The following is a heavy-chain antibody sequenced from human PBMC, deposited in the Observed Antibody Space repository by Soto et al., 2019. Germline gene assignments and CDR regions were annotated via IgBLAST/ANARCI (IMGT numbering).Heavy chain of an antibody. CDR3: ARERWAARPKQRDYYMDV. CDR1: GFTFSSYG. CDR2: IWYDGSNK. J-gene: IGHJ6*03. Sequence: GGSLRLSCAASGFTFSSYGMHWVRQAPGKGLEWVAVIWYDGSNKYYADSVKGRFTISRDNSKNTLYLQMNSLRAEDTAVYYCARERWAARPKQRDYYMDVWGKGTTVTVSS. V-gene: IGHV3-33*01. D-gene: IGHD6-6*01.